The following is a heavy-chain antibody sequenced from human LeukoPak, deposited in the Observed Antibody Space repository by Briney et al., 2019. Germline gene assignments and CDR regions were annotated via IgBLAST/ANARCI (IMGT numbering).Heavy chain of an antibody. J-gene: IGHJ3*02. Sequence: GASVKVSCKVSGYTLTELSMHWVRQAPGQGLEWMGWINPNSGGTNYAQKFQGRVTMTRDTSISTAYMELSGLRSDDTAVYYCARVGSIWGQGTMVTVSS. CDR1: GYTLTELS. CDR3: ARVGSI. CDR2: INPNSGGT. D-gene: IGHD2-15*01. V-gene: IGHV1-2*02.